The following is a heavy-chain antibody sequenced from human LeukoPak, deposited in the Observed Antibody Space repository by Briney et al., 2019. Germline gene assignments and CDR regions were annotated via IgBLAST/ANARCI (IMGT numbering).Heavy chain of an antibody. V-gene: IGHV1-18*01. Sequence: GASVKVSCKASGYTFTNYGISWVRQAPGQGLEWMGWISAYNGNTNYAQKLQGRVTMTTDTSTSTAYMELSSLRSEDTAVYYCARYDILTGTSFDYWGQGTLVTVSS. J-gene: IGHJ4*02. CDR3: ARYDILTGTSFDY. CDR1: GYTFTNYG. D-gene: IGHD3-9*01. CDR2: ISAYNGNT.